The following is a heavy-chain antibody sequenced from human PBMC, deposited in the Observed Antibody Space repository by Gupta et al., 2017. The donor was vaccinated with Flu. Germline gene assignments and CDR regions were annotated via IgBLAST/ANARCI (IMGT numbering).Heavy chain of an antibody. CDR3: AKGPYKQWGGHDAFDI. D-gene: IGHD6-19*01. V-gene: IGHV3-23*01. J-gene: IGHJ3*02. CDR1: GFTFSTNA. Sequence: EVQLLESGGDLVQPGGSLRLSCATSGFTFSTNAMSWVPQAPGKGREGGSAIDGGGVRTYYAGSVKGRFTISRDNSKNTLFMEMSSLRAEDTAVYYCAKGPYKQWGGHDAFDIWGQGTMVTVSS. CDR2: IDGGGVRT.